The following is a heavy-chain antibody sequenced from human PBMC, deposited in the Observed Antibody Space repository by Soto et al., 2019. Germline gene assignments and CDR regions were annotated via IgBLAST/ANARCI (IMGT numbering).Heavy chain of an antibody. V-gene: IGHV1-69*01. CDR3: SREAPYCTSATCPKFYGMYV. CDR1: GGTFGSYA. Sequence: QVQLVQSGAEVKKPGSSVKVSCKASGGTFGSYAITWVRRAPRQGLEWLGGIIPILNSPAYAQKFQSRVVITAAALTNTAYLELNSLRFDETAVYYCSREAPYCTSATCPKFYGMYVCGEGTTVTV. CDR2: IIPILNSP. D-gene: IGHD2-2*01. J-gene: IGHJ6*02.